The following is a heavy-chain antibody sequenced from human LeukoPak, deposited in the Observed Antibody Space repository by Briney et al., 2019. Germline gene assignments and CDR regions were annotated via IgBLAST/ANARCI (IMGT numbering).Heavy chain of an antibody. J-gene: IGHJ4*02. CDR1: GFTLSAHW. Sequence: GGSLRLSCAASGFTLSAHWMTWVRQAPGKGLEWVANINEDGSERNYVDSVKGRFTISRDIAKNSPYLQMNRLRGEDTAVYYCARDLYSQYWGQGTLVTVS. V-gene: IGHV3-7*01. CDR2: INEDGSER. CDR3: ARDLYSQY. D-gene: IGHD2-21*01.